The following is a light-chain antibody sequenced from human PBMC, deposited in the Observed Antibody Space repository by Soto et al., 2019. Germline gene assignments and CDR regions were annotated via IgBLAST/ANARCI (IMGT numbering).Light chain of an antibody. CDR2: GAS. CDR1: QSVSSSY. J-gene: IGKJ5*01. CDR3: QQYGTSPPST. Sequence: EIVLTQSPGTLSLSPGERATLSCRASQSVSSSYLAWYQQKPGQAPRLLINGASTRAPGIPDRFSGSGSGADFTLTIIRLEPEDFSVYYCQQYGTSPPSTFGQGTRLEIK. V-gene: IGKV3-20*01.